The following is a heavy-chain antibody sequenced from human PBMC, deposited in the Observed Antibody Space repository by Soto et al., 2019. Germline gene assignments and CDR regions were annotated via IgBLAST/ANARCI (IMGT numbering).Heavy chain of an antibody. J-gene: IGHJ6*02. D-gene: IGHD2-2*01. CDR1: GGSFSGYY. CDR2: INHSGST. CDR3: VRGRIVVVPAAMKYYYYGMDV. V-gene: IGHV4-34*01. Sequence: SETLSLTCAVYGGSFSGYYWSWIRQPPGKGLEWIGEINHSGSTNYNPSLKSRVTISVDTSKNQFSLKLSSVTAADTAVYYCVRGRIVVVPAAMKYYYYGMDVWGQGTTVTV.